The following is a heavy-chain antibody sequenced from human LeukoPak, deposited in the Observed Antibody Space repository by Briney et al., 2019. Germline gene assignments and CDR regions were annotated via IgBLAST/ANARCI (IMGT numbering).Heavy chain of an antibody. J-gene: IGHJ4*02. CDR3: ARKDTALDY. V-gene: IGHV4-39*07. CDR2: VYYSGST. CDR1: GGSISSSNYY. Sequence: SETLSLTCTVSGGSISSSNYYWSWIRQPPGKGLEWIGSVYYSGSTYSKSSLKSRVTISVDTSKNQFSLKLSSVTAADTAVYYCARKDTALDYWGQGTLVTVSS. D-gene: IGHD5-18*01.